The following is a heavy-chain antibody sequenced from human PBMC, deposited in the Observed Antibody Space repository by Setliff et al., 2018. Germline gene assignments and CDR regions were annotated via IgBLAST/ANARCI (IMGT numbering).Heavy chain of an antibody. CDR2: IKADHGDT. V-gene: IGHV1-3*01. CDR3: ARGDCNDNGCYRAADF. CDR1: GYTFAAYG. D-gene: IGHD2-15*01. Sequence: ASVKVSCKASGYTFAAYGIHWVRQAPGQRPAWMGWIKADHGDTKFSQKFQGRLTFTRDTSASTVYMELSGQTSEDTAVYYCARGDCNDNGCYRAADFWGQGTLVTVSS. J-gene: IGHJ4*02.